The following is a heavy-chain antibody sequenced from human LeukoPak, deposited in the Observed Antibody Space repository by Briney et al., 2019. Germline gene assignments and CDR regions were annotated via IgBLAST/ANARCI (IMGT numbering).Heavy chain of an antibody. V-gene: IGHV3-48*04. Sequence: PGGSLRLSCAASGFTFSSYSMNWVRQAPGKGLEWVSYISSSSKTIYYTDSVKGRFTISRDNAESSLYLQMSSLRAEDTAVYYCARSSGWGFDYWGQGTLVTVSS. CDR1: GFTFSSYS. D-gene: IGHD6-19*01. CDR2: ISSSSKTI. CDR3: ARSSGWGFDY. J-gene: IGHJ4*02.